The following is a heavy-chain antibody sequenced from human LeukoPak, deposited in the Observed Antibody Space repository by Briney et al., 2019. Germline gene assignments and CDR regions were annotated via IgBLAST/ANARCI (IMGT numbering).Heavy chain of an antibody. CDR1: GFTFSSYA. J-gene: IGHJ5*02. D-gene: IGHD2-2*02. V-gene: IGHV3-23*01. CDR3: AKRGLYRDRFDP. Sequence: GGSLRLSCAASGFTFSSYAMSWVRQAPGKGLEWVSAISGSGGSTYYADSVKGRFTISRDNSKNTLYLQMNSLRAEDTAVYYWAKRGLYRDRFDPWGQGTPGPVSS. CDR2: ISGSGGST.